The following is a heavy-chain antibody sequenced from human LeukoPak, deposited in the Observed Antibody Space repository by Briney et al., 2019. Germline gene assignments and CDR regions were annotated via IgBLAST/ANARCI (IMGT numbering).Heavy chain of an antibody. V-gene: IGHV3-7*01. Sequence: PGGSLRLSCAASGFTFSSYWMSWVRQAPGKGLEWVANIKQDGSEKYYVDSVKGRFTISRDNAKNSLYLQMNSLRAEDTAVYYCAREPLRMGRFLEWQYFDYWGQGTLVTVSS. CDR3: AREPLRMGRFLEWQYFDY. D-gene: IGHD3-3*01. CDR1: GFTFSSYW. J-gene: IGHJ4*02. CDR2: IKQDGSEK.